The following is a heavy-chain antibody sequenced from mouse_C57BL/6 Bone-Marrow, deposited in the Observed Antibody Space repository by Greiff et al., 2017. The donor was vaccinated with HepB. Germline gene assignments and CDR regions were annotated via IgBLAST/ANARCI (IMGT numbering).Heavy chain of an antibody. Sequence: VQLQQPGAELVKPGASVKLSCKASGYTFTSYWMHWVKQRPGQGLEWIGMIHPNSGSTNYNEKFKSKATLTVDKSSSTAYMQLSSLTSEDSAVYYCARRGEVPAWFAYRGQGTLVTVSA. CDR3: ARRGEVPAWFAY. V-gene: IGHV1-64*01. J-gene: IGHJ3*01. CDR1: GYTFTSYW. CDR2: IHPNSGST. D-gene: IGHD5-1*01.